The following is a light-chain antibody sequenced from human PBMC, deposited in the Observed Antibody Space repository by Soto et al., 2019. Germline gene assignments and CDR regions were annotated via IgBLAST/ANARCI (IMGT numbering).Light chain of an antibody. J-gene: IGKJ4*01. Sequence: ELVMTQSPATLSVSLGARATLSCRASQSVSSNLAWYQLKPGQAPRLLIYDASSRATGVPDKFIVIGSGTEFTLTLSRLEPEDFAVDYCQQYGTLITFGGGTKVDIK. CDR1: QSVSSN. CDR2: DAS. V-gene: IGKV3-20*01. CDR3: QQYGTLIT.